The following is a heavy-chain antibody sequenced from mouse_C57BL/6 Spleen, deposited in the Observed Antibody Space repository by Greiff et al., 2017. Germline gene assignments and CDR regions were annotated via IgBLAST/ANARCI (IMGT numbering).Heavy chain of an antibody. CDR3: ARGDITTVDPFAY. CDR2: IHPNSGST. J-gene: IGHJ3*01. CDR1: GYTFTSYW. D-gene: IGHD1-1*01. Sequence: VQLQQSGAELVKPGASVKLSCKASGYTFTSYWMHWVKQRPGQGLEWIGMIHPNSGSTNYNEKFKSKATLTVDKSSSTAYMQLSSLTSEDSAVYYCARGDITTVDPFAYWGQGTLVTVSA. V-gene: IGHV1-64*01.